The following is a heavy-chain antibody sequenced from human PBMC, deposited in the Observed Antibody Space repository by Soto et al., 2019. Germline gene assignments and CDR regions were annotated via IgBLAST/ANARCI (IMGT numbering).Heavy chain of an antibody. V-gene: IGHV3-72*01. CDR3: VRQGYCSSTSCFDAMDV. D-gene: IGHD2-2*01. J-gene: IGHJ6*02. CDR1: GFTFSEYY. CDR2: SRNEANDYIR. Sequence: GGSLRLSCVASGFTFSEYYMAWVRQAPGRGLEWVGRSRNEANDYIRDYAASVKGRFSVSRDDSKSPFFLQMNGLKTEDTAVYYCVRQGYCSSTSCFDAMDVWGQGTTVTVSS.